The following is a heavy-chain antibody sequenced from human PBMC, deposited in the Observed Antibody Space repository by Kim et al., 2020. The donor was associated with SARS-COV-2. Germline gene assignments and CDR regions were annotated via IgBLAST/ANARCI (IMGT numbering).Heavy chain of an antibody. CDR3: ARHRSGQNDNWCDP. V-gene: IGHV1-8*01. J-gene: IGHJ5*02. D-gene: IGHD6-19*01. Sequence: ASVKVSCKASGYTFTSYDFNWVRQATGQGLEWMGWMNPNSGNTGYAEKFRGRVTMTREISTSTAYMELSSLTSEDTAVYYCARHRSGQNDNWCDPWGQGTLVTVSS. CDR2: MNPNSGNT. CDR1: GYTFTSYD.